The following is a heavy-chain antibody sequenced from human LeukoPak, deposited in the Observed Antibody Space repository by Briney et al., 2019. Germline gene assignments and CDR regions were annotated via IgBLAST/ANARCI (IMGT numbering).Heavy chain of an antibody. D-gene: IGHD3-10*01. V-gene: IGHV1-69*04. Sequence: SVKVSCKASGYTLSSNDINWVRQATGQGLEWMGRIIPILGIANYAQKFQGRVTITADKSTSTAYMELSSLRSEDTAVYYCAREITMVRGVIITAYFDLWGRGTLVTVSS. CDR1: GYTLSSND. CDR3: AREITMVRGVIITAYFDL. CDR2: IIPILGIA. J-gene: IGHJ2*01.